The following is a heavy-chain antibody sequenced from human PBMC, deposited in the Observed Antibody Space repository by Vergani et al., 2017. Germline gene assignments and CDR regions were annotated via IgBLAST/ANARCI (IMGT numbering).Heavy chain of an antibody. V-gene: IGHV3-74*01. D-gene: IGHD3-22*01. J-gene: IGHJ3*01. Sequence: EVQLVESGGGLVQPGGSLRLSCAASGFTFSSYWMHWVRQAPGKGLVWVSRINSDGSSTSYADSVKGRFTISRENAKNTLYLQMNSLKTEDTAVYYCTTAPHYYDISGWGRGTMVTVCS. CDR1: GFTFSSYW. CDR2: INSDGSST. CDR3: TTAPHYYDISG.